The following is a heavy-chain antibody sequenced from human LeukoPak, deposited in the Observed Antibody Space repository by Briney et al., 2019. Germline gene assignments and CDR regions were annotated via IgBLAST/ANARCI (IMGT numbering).Heavy chain of an antibody. J-gene: IGHJ4*02. CDR1: GASVSSYY. CDR2: ISSSGSN. V-gene: IGHV4-4*07. Sequence: SETLSLTCTVSGASVSSYYWSWIRQPAGKGLEWVGRISSSGSNNYNPSFEGRVTMSLDTSKNQFSLKLTSVTAADTAVYYCARNPVTGANPKFDSSGQGTLVTVSS. CDR3: ARNPVTGANPKFDS. D-gene: IGHD6-19*01.